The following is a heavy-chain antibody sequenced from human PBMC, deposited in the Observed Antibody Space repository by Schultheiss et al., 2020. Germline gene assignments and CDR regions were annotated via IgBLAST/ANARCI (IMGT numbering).Heavy chain of an antibody. Sequence: SETLSLTCTVSGGSISSGGYYWSWIRQHPGKGLEWIGSIYYSGSTNYNPSLKSRVTILVDTSKNQFSLKLSSVTAADTAVYYCARQWGQQLVHWWFDPWGQGTLVTVSS. V-gene: IGHV4-39*01. D-gene: IGHD6-13*01. J-gene: IGHJ5*02. CDR1: GGSISSGGYY. CDR3: ARQWGQQLVHWWFDP. CDR2: IYYSGST.